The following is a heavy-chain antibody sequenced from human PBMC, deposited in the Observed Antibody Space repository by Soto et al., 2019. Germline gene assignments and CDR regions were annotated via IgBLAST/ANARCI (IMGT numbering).Heavy chain of an antibody. J-gene: IGHJ6*02. V-gene: IGHV4-59*01. CDR3: ARGEGWSRGVWNYYYYYGMDV. D-gene: IGHD6-19*01. CDR1: GGSISSYY. Sequence: SETLSLTCTVSGGSISSYYWSWIRQPPGKGLEWIGYIYYSWSTNYNPSLKSRVTISVDTSKNQFSLKLSSVTAADTAVYYCARGEGWSRGVWNYYYYYGMDVWGQGTTVTVSS. CDR2: IYYSWST.